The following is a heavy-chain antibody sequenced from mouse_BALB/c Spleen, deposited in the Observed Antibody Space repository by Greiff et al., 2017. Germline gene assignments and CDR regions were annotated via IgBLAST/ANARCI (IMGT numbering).Heavy chain of an antibody. CDR3: ARDTTVACDY. CDR1: GYTFTDYA. J-gene: IGHJ2*01. D-gene: IGHD1-1*01. Sequence: VQLQESGPELVRPGVSVKISCKGSGYTFTDYAMHWVKQSHAKSLEWIGVISTYYGNTNYNQKFKGKATMTVDKSSSTAYMELARLTSEDSAIYYCARDTTVACDYWGQGTTLTVSA. CDR2: ISTYYGNT. V-gene: IGHV1-67*01.